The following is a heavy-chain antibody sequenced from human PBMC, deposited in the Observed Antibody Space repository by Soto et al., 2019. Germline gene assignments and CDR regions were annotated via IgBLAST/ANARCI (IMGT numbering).Heavy chain of an antibody. CDR3: ARISQYSSSWYKVDY. CDR1: GFTFFSYA. D-gene: IGHD6-13*01. J-gene: IGHJ4*02. CDR2: ISASNGNT. Sequence: VPVKVSCKASGFTFFSYAITWARQSPGQGLEWMGWISASNGNTNYAQKLQGRVTMTTDTSTTTAHMELRSLRSDDTAVYYCARISQYSSSWYKVDYWGQGTLVTVSS. V-gene: IGHV1-18*01.